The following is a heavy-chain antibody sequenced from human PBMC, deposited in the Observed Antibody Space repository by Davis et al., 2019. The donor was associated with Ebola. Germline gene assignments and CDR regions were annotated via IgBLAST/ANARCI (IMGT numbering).Heavy chain of an antibody. Sequence: GGSLRLSCAASGFTFDDYGMSWIRQAPGKGLEWLSYISSSGSAIYYADSVKGRFTMSRDNAKNSPYLQMNSLRAEDTAVYYCAKDGLRFLEEPYWYFDLWGRGTLVTVSS. J-gene: IGHJ2*01. CDR2: ISSSGSAI. D-gene: IGHD3-3*01. CDR1: GFTFDDYG. V-gene: IGHV3-11*04. CDR3: AKDGLRFLEEPYWYFDL.